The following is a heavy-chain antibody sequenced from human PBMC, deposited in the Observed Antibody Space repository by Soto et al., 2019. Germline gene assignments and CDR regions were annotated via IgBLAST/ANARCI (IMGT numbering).Heavy chain of an antibody. Sequence: EIHLVESGGGLVQPGGSLRLSCAASGFTFSRFPMHWVRQVPGKGLVWVSHISGDGYTTKYADSVKGRFTISRDNAENTLYLQMNSLSVEDTALYYCARDGWAAAENWGQGTRVTVSS. D-gene: IGHD6-25*01. CDR1: GFTFSRFP. V-gene: IGHV3-74*01. CDR3: ARDGWAAAEN. CDR2: ISGDGYTT. J-gene: IGHJ4*02.